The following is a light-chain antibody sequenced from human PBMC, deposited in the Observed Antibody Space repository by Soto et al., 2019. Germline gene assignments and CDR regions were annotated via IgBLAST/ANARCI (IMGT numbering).Light chain of an antibody. CDR2: DVS. CDR1: SSDVGGYNY. CDR3: SSYTSSSTLYV. J-gene: IGLJ1*01. Sequence: QSALTQPASGSGSPGQSITISYTGTSSDVGGYNYVSWYQQHPGKAPKLMIYDVSNRPSGVSNRFSGSKSGNTASLTISGLQAEDEADYYCSSYTSSSTLYVFGTGTKVTVL. V-gene: IGLV2-14*01.